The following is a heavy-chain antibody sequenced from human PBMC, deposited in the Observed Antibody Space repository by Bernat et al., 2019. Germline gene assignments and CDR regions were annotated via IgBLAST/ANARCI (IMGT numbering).Heavy chain of an antibody. D-gene: IGHD3-10*01. CDR1: GFTFSSHG. J-gene: IGHJ4*02. CDR2: IGRSGNT. CDR3: ATRGPTGSYFFDS. Sequence: EVQLLESGGGLVQPGESLRLSCAASGFTFSSHGISWVRQAPGKGLEWVSSIGRSGNTYYSDSAKGRFTISRDNSKNTLNLQMNTLRAEDTAVYYCATRGPTGSYFFDSWGQGTLVTVSS. V-gene: IGHV3-23*01.